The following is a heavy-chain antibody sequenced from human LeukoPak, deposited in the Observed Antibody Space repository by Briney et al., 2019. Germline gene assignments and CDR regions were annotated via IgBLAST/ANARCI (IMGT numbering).Heavy chain of an antibody. J-gene: IGHJ4*02. V-gene: IGHV3-15*01. Sequence: GGSMRLSCAASGFTFSNAWMSWVRQAPGKGLEWVGRIKSKTDGGTTDYAAPVKGRFTISRDDSKHTLYLQMNSLKTEDTAVYYCTVPNNWNSVMLDYWGQGTLVTVPS. D-gene: IGHD1-7*01. CDR1: GFTFSNAW. CDR3: TVPNNWNSVMLDY. CDR2: IKSKTDGGTT.